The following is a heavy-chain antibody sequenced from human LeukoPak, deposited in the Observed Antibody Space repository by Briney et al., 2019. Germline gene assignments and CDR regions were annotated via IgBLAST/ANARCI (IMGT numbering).Heavy chain of an antibody. CDR1: GFTFTGYA. Sequence: GGSLRLSCAASGFTFTGYAMSWVRQAPGKGLEWVSAISGSGHSTDYADSVKGRFTISRDNSKNTLYLQMNSLRAEDTAVYYCARGGSYSGYYYYYMDVWGKGTTVTVSS. J-gene: IGHJ6*03. D-gene: IGHD1-26*01. CDR3: ARGGSYSGYYYYYMDV. CDR2: ISGSGHST. V-gene: IGHV3-23*01.